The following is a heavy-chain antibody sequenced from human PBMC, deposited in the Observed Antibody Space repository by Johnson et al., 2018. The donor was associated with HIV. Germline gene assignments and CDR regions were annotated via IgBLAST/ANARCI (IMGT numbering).Heavy chain of an antibody. CDR3: AKDLIAARRGCDAFDI. V-gene: IGHV3-33*06. J-gene: IGHJ3*02. D-gene: IGHD6-6*01. Sequence: QVQLVESGGGLIQPGGSLRLSCAASGFTVISNYMSWVRQAPGKGLEWVAVIWYDGSNKYYADSVRGRFTISRDNSKNTLYLQMNSLRAEDTAVYYCAKDLIAARRGCDAFDIWGQGTMVTVSS. CDR2: IWYDGSNK. CDR1: GFTVISNY.